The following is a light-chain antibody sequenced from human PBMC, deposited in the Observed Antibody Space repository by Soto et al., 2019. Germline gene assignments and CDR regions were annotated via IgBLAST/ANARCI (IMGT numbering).Light chain of an antibody. V-gene: IGKV3-15*01. CDR1: QSVSSN. CDR2: GVS. CDR3: QQYNNWPFT. Sequence: EIVMTQSPATLSVSPGERATLSYRASQSVSSNLAWYQQKPGQAPRLLIYGVSTRATGIPARFSGSGSGTEFTLTISSLQSEDFAVYYCQQYNNWPFTFGPGTKVDIK. J-gene: IGKJ3*01.